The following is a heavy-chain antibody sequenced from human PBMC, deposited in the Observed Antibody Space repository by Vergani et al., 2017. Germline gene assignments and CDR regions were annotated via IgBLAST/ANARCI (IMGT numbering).Heavy chain of an antibody. J-gene: IGHJ4*02. V-gene: IGHV1-69*04. CDR3: ASLVGDDENGDFAY. CDR1: GGTFSSYA. Sequence: QFQLVQSGAEVKKPGSSVKVSCKASGGTFSSYAISWVRQAPGPGLEWMGRIITILGIANYAQKFQGRVTITADKSTSTAYMELSSLRSEDTLVYYCASLVGDDENGDFAYWGQGTLVTVSS. CDR2: IITILGIA. D-gene: IGHD1-26*01.